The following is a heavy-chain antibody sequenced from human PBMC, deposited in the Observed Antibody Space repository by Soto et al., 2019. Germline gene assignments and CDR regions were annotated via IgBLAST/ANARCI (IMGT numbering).Heavy chain of an antibody. CDR2: ITGSGVST. CDR3: AKQADLIGYYYGSCFDF. Sequence: GGSLRLSCAASGFTFSSYNLNWVRQAPGQGLEWVSTITGSGVSTYYAESVKGRFTISRDNSKDRLYLQMNSLRADDTAVYYCAKQADLIGYYYGSCFDFWDHGTLVTVSS. V-gene: IGHV3-23*01. D-gene: IGHD3-10*01. J-gene: IGHJ4*01. CDR1: GFTFSSYN.